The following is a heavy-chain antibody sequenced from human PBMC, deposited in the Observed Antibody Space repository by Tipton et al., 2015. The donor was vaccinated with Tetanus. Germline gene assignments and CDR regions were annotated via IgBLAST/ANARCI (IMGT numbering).Heavy chain of an antibody. D-gene: IGHD3-22*01. CDR1: GFTFSSYSMN. CDR3: ARTTPSSYDSSVNDY. V-gene: IGHV4-59*05. CDR2: IYYSGST. J-gene: IGHJ4*02. Sequence: LRLSCAASGFTFSSYSMNWVRQAPGKGLEWIGSIYYSGSTYYNPSLKSRVTISVDTSKNQFSLKLSSVTAADTAVYYCARTTPSSYDSSVNDYWGQGTLVTVSS.